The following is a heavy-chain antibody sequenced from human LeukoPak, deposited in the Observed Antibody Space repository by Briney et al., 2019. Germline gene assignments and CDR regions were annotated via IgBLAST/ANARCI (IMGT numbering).Heavy chain of an antibody. Sequence: PGGSLRLSCVGSQFTFSRYATGWVRQAPGKGLEWVSSISRSGDNAYYRDSVKGRFIITRDNSRDTLYLQINSLRADDTAVYYCAKGAHYGTLYYFDSWGQGTLVAVSS. CDR3: AKGAHYGTLYYFDS. J-gene: IGHJ4*02. D-gene: IGHD4-17*01. CDR1: QFTFSRYA. CDR2: ISRSGDNA. V-gene: IGHV3-23*01.